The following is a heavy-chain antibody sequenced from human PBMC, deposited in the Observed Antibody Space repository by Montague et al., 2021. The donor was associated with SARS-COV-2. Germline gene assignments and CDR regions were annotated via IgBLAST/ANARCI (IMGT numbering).Heavy chain of an antibody. J-gene: IGHJ2*01. CDR3: AREAVGYSHGYPYWYFDL. D-gene: IGHD5-18*01. CDR1: GFTFDDYA. V-gene: IGHV3-9*01. CDR2: VDWSSGFF. Sequence: SLRLSCAASGFTFDDYAMHWVRQAPGAGLEWVAGVDWSSGFFAYADSVRGRFTISGDNAKKSLYLQMDSLRAEDTAVYFCAREAVGYSHGYPYWYFDLWGRGTLVTVSS.